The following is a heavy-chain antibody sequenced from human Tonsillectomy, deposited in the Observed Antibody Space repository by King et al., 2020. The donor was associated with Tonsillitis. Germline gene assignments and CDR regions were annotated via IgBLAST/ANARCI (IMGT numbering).Heavy chain of an antibody. D-gene: IGHD3-9*01. CDR1: GLTFISHA. CDR3: VKDLGGIFFDWFNYAIDV. J-gene: IGHJ6*02. Sequence: VQLVESGGGVVQPGRSLRLSCAASGLTFISHAIHWVRQAPGKGLEWVAVISNDGSNKYYAGSVTGRFTISRESSKNTLYPTMNSRRGEDTVVYVCVKDLGGIFFDWFNYAIDVWGHGTTVTVSS. CDR2: ISNDGSNK. V-gene: IGHV3-30*18.